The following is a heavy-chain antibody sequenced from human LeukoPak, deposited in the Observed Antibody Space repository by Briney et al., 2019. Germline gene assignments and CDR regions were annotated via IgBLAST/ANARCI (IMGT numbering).Heavy chain of an antibody. V-gene: IGHV3-23*01. CDR3: AKGRNYGGNMGAFDY. CDR2: ISGSGGST. Sequence: GGSLRLSCAVSGFTFSNYAMSWVRQARGKGLEWVSSISGSGGSTYNADSLKGRFTIHRDNHMNTLFLQMNSLRAEDTAVYYCAKGRNYGGNMGAFDYWGQGTLVTVSS. J-gene: IGHJ4*02. CDR1: GFTFSNYA. D-gene: IGHD4-23*01.